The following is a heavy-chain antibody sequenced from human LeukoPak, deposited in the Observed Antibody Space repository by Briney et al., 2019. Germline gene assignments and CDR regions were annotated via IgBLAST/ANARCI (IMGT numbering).Heavy chain of an antibody. CDR3: AREPPSEVWEAFDI. V-gene: IGHV4-34*01. CDR1: GGSFSGYY. Sequence: SETLSLTCAVYGGSFSGYYWSWIRQPPGKGLEWIGEINHSGSTNYNPSLKSRVTISVDTSKNQFSLKLSSVTAADTAVYYCAREPPSEVWEAFDIWGQGTMVTVSS. CDR2: INHSGST. J-gene: IGHJ3*02. D-gene: IGHD1-26*01.